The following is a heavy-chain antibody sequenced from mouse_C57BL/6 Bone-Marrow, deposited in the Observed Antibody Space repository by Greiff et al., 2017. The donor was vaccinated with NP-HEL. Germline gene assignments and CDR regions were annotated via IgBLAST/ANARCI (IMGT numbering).Heavy chain of an antibody. Sequence: EVKLMESGGGLVQPGGSLKLSCAASGFTFSDYGMAWVRQAPRKGPEWVAFISNLAYSIYYADTVTGRFTISRENAKNTLYLEMSSLRSEDTAMYYCAVSCSGSFDVWGTGTTVTVSS. CDR1: GFTFSDYG. CDR3: AVSCSGSFDV. J-gene: IGHJ1*03. V-gene: IGHV5-15*01. D-gene: IGHD3-1*01. CDR2: ISNLAYSI.